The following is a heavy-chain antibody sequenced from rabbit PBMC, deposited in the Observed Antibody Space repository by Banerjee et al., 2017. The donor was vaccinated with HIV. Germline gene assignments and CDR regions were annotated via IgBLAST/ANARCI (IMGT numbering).Heavy chain of an antibody. V-gene: IGHV1S45*01. CDR3: ARGYYGSGWPNL. D-gene: IGHD4-1*01. Sequence: QEQLVESGGGLVTLGGSLKLTCKASGFSFSSSYYMCWVRQAPGKGLEWIACIYTGSGDTYYASWAKGRFTISKTSLTTVTLQMTSLTAADTATYFCARGYYGSGWPNLWGPGTLVTVS. J-gene: IGHJ4*01. CDR2: IYTGSGDT. CDR1: GFSFSSSYY.